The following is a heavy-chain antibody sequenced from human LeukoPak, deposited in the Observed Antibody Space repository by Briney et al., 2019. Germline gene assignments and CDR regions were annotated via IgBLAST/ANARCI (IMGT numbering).Heavy chain of an antibody. CDR2: IYYSGST. CDR1: GGSISSGGYY. Sequence: SETLSLTCTVSGGSISSGGYYWSWIRQHPGKGLEWIGYIYYSGSTYYNPSLKSRVTISVDTSKNQFSLKLSSVTAADTAVYYCARQTGYYDFWSGYYKGGYFDYWGQGTLVTVSS. CDR3: ARQTGYYDFWSGYYKGGYFDY. D-gene: IGHD3-3*01. J-gene: IGHJ4*02. V-gene: IGHV4-31*03.